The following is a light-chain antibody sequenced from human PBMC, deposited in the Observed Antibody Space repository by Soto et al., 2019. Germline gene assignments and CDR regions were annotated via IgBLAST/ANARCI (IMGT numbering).Light chain of an antibody. CDR2: GVT. CDR3: SSYTSASTLLYL. CDR1: SSDVGGYNY. J-gene: IGLJ1*01. V-gene: IGLV2-14*01. Sequence: QSALTQPASVSGSPGQSITISCTGTSSDVGGYNYVSWYQQHPGIAPKLLIYGVTNRPSGVSPRFSGSKSGNTASLTISGLQAEDEADYHCSSYTSASTLLYLFGTGT.